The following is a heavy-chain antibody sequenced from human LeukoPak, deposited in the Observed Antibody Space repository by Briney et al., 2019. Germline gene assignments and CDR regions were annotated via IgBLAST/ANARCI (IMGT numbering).Heavy chain of an antibody. CDR2: ISGRGGNT. CDR3: ARGKYSGGWYAIFDY. CDR1: GFTFTTYA. J-gene: IGHJ4*02. V-gene: IGHV3-23*01. Sequence: GGSLRLSCAVSGFTFTTYAMTWVRQAPGKGLEWVSSISGRGGNTYYADSVKGRFTISRDDSKNTLFLQMNSLRAEDTAVYYCARGKYSGGWYAIFDYWGRGTLVTVS. D-gene: IGHD6-19*01.